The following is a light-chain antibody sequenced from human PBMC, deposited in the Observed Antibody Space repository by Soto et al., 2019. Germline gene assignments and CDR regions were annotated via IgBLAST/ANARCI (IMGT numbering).Light chain of an antibody. V-gene: IGLV2-14*01. J-gene: IGLJ2*01. CDR3: SSYTSSSTLVV. Sequence: QSALTQPASVSGSPGQSITISCTGTXXXXGGYNYVSWYQQHPGKAPKLMIYDVSNRPSGVSNRFSGSKSGNTASLTISGLQAXDEADYYCSSYTSSSTLVVFGGGTKVTVL. CDR2: DVS. CDR1: XXXXGGYNY.